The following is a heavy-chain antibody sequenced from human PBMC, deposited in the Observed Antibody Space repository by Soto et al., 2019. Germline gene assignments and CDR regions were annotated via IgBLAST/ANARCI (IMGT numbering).Heavy chain of an antibody. CDR2: ISYDGSNK. CDR3: AKLPERAYYFDY. CDR1: GFTFSSYG. V-gene: IGHV3-30*18. D-gene: IGHD1-1*01. Sequence: QVQLVESGGGVVQPGRSLRLSCAASGFTFSSYGMHWVRQAPGKGLEWVAVISYDGSNKYYADSVKGRFTISRDNSKNTLYLQMNSLRAEDTAVYSCAKLPERAYYFDYWGQGTLVTVSS. J-gene: IGHJ4*02.